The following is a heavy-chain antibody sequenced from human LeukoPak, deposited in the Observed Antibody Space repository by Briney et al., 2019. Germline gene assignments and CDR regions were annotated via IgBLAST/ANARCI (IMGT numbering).Heavy chain of an antibody. Sequence: GGSLRLSRAASGFTFSSYGMHWVRQAPGKGLEWVAFIRYDGSNKYYADSVKGRFTISRDNSKNTLYLQMNSLRAEDTAVYYCAKDSALLWFGELSGWYFDLWGRGTLVTVSS. CDR3: AKDSALLWFGELSGWYFDL. D-gene: IGHD3-10*01. V-gene: IGHV3-30*02. CDR2: IRYDGSNK. J-gene: IGHJ2*01. CDR1: GFTFSSYG.